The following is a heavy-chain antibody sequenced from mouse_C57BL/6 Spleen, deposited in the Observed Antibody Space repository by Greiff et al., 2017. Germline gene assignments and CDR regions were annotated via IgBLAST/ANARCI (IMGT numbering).Heavy chain of an antibody. Sequence: VQLQQPGAELVKPGASVKLSCKASGYTFTSYWMHWVKQRPGQGLEWIGMIHPNSGSTNYNEKFKSKATLTVDKSSSTAYMQLSSLTSEDSAVYYCARRGDSNYPPPFDYWGQGTTLTVSS. J-gene: IGHJ2*01. CDR1: GYTFTSYW. CDR3: ARRGDSNYPPPFDY. V-gene: IGHV1-64*01. D-gene: IGHD2-5*01. CDR2: IHPNSGST.